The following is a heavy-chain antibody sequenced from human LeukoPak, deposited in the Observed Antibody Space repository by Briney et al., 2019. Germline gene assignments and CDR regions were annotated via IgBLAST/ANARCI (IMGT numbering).Heavy chain of an antibody. V-gene: IGHV4-59*01. CDR2: IYYSGST. CDR1: GGSFSGYY. J-gene: IGHJ3*02. Sequence: SETLSLTCAVYGGSFSGYYWSWIRQPPGKGLEWIGYIYYSGSTNYNPSLKSRVTISVDTSKNQFSLKLSSVTAADTAVYYCARTVWWQWLPGAFDIWGQGTMVTVSS. D-gene: IGHD6-19*01. CDR3: ARTVWWQWLPGAFDI.